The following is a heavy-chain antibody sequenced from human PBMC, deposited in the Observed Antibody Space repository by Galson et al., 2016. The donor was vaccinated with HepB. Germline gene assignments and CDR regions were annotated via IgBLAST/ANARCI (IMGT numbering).Heavy chain of an antibody. V-gene: IGHV1-3*04. J-gene: IGHJ4*02. CDR2: INTANGNT. D-gene: IGHD4-17*01. Sequence: SVKVSCKASGYTFTGHGLHWVRQAPGQRLEWMGGINTANGNTEYSQKFQGGVTITTDTSATLVFLDLSSLRSEDTAVYYCARLGFGFFGDYSYFEFWGRGTLVTVPS. CDR3: ARLGFGFFGDYSYFEF. CDR1: GYTFTGHG.